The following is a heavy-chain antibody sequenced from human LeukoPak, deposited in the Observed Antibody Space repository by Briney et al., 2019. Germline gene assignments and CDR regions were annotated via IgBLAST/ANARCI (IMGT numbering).Heavy chain of an antibody. CDR2: IYIGGST. Sequence: KPSETLSLTCIVSGGSISSYYWNWIRQSAGKGLEWIGRIYIGGSTSYNPSLKSRVTISVDTSKIQFSLNLTSVTAADTAMYYCARGPRMVAMNGYAFDIWGPGTTVIVSS. J-gene: IGHJ3*02. CDR1: GGSISSYY. CDR3: ARGPRMVAMNGYAFDI. D-gene: IGHD2-2*01. V-gene: IGHV4-4*07.